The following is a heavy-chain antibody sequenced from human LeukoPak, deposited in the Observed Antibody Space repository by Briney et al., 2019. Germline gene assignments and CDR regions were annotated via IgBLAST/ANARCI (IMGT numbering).Heavy chain of an antibody. CDR2: VNHSGRT. J-gene: IGHJ4*02. D-gene: IGHD6-13*01. CDR3: ARQNPAASGQGLDY. V-gene: IGHV4-34*01. Sequence: SETLSLTCAVYGRSFSGYYWSWVRQPPGKGLEWMGEVNHSGRTSYNPSLKSRVTFSVDTSKNQFSLELTSVTAADTAVYYCARQNPAASGQGLDYWGQGTLVTVSS. CDR1: GRSFSGYY.